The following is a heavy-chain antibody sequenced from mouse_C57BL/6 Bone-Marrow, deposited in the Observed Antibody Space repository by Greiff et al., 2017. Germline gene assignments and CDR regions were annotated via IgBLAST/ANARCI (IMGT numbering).Heavy chain of an antibody. D-gene: IGHD1-1*01. CDR3: ARLPIYYYGAWFAY. V-gene: IGHV1-26*01. J-gene: IGHJ3*01. CDR1: GYTFTDYY. CDR2: INPNNGGT. Sequence: EVKLQQSGPELVKPGASVKISCKASGYTFTDYYMNWVKQSHGKSLEWIGDINPNNGGTSYNQKFKGKATLTVDKSSSTAYMELRSLTSEDSAVYYCARLPIYYYGAWFAYWGQGTLVTVSA.